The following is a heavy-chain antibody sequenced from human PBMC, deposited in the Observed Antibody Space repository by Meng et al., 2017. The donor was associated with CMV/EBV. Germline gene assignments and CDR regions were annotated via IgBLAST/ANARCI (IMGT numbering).Heavy chain of an antibody. CDR3: ARAGYSSSWYADKYNWFDP. Sequence: ASVKVSCKASGYTFTSYYMHWVRQAPGQGLEWMGIINPSGGSTSYAQKFQGRVTMTRDTSTSTVYMELSSQRSEDTAVYYCARAGYSSSWYADKYNWFDPWGQGTLVTVSS. CDR2: INPSGGST. J-gene: IGHJ5*02. D-gene: IGHD6-13*01. CDR1: GYTFTSYY. V-gene: IGHV1-46*01.